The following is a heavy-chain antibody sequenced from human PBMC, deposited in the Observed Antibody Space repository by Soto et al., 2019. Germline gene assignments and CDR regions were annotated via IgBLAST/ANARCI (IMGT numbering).Heavy chain of an antibody. J-gene: IGHJ6*02. Sequence: GGSLRLSCAASGFTVSSNYMSWVRQAPGKGLEWVSVIYSGGSTYYADSVKGRFTISRDNSKNTLYLQMNSLRAEDTAVYYCERDRRNTDGMDVWSQGTTVTVSS. CDR3: ERDRRNTDGMDV. D-gene: IGHD4-17*01. CDR1: GFTVSSNY. CDR2: IYSGGST. V-gene: IGHV3-66*01.